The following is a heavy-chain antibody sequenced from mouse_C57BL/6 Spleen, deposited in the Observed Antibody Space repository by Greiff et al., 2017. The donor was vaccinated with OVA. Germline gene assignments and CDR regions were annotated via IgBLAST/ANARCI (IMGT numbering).Heavy chain of an antibody. CDR1: GFTFTSYA. Sequence: EVKLEQPGAGLVKPGGSLKLSCAASGFTFTSYAMPWVRQTPEQSLEWVATISAGGSYTYYPDNVKGRVTLTRDNADNNPYLQMSHLKSEDAAMYYCARDEGYFDDWGTGTTVTVSS. CDR2: ISAGGSYT. CDR3: ARDEGYFDD. J-gene: IGHJ1*03. V-gene: IGHV5-4*01.